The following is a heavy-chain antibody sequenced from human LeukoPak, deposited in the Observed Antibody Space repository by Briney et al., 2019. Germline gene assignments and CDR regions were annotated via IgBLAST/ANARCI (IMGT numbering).Heavy chain of an antibody. CDR3: AREVRGAVNWFDP. CDR2: IYYSGST. Sequence: SETLSLTCTVSGGSISSYYWSWIRQPPGKGLEWIGYIYYSGSTNYNPSLKSRVTISVDTSKNQFSLKLTSVTAADTAVYYCAREVRGAVNWFDPWGQGTLVTVSS. CDR1: GGSISSYY. J-gene: IGHJ5*02. V-gene: IGHV4-59*12. D-gene: IGHD3-10*01.